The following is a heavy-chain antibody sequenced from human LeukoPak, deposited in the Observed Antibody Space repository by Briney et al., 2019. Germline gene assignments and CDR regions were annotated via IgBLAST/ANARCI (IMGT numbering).Heavy chain of an antibody. CDR1: GYSFTDGY. J-gene: IGHJ4*02. CDR2: IHPNSGGT. Sequence: SVMVSCKASGYSFTDGYMHWVRQAPGQGPEWMGWIHPNSGGTNYAQKFQGRVALTRDTSIRTAYMELTSLRSDDTAVYFCARGDRVWHFWGQGTLVTVSS. CDR3: ARGDRVWHF. V-gene: IGHV1-2*02.